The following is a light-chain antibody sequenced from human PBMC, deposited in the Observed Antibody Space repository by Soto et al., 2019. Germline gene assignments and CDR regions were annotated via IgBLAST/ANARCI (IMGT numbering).Light chain of an antibody. J-gene: IGLJ2*01. CDR3: SSYTSSSTLVV. Sequence: QSVMTQPPSVSAAPGQKVTISCSGSSSNIGGNSVSWYQQHPGKAPKLMIYEVSNRPSGVSNRFSGSKSGNTASLTISGLQAEDEADYYCSSYTSSSTLVVFGGGTKLTVL. V-gene: IGLV2-14*01. CDR2: EVS. CDR1: SSNIGGNS.